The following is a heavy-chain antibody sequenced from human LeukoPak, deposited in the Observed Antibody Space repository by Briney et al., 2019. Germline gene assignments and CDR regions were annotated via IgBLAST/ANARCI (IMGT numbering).Heavy chain of an antibody. D-gene: IGHD4-17*01. CDR1: GFTFSSYS. Sequence: GGSLRLSCAASGFTFSSYSMNWVRQAPGKGLECLSYISSTGSTILYADSVKGRFIISRDNAKNSLYLQMNSLRAEDTAVYYCARAGVDYGDPSYYYHYHGMDVWGQGTTVTVSS. V-gene: IGHV3-48*01. CDR2: ISSTGSTI. J-gene: IGHJ6*02. CDR3: ARAGVDYGDPSYYYHYHGMDV.